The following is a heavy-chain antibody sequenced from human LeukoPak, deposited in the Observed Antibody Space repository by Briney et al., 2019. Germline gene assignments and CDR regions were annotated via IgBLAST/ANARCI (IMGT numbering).Heavy chain of an antibody. J-gene: IGHJ4*02. V-gene: IGHV7-4-1*02. CDR1: GYTFSRYA. D-gene: IGHD3-22*01. CDR3: ARGQTSYSGSSGYYYMNS. CDR2: INTDTGNP. Sequence: ASVKVSCKASGYTFSRYAMNWVRQAPGQGLEWMGWINTDTGNPTYAQDFTGRFVFSLDTSVSTAYLQISSLKAEDTAVYYCARGQTSYSGSSGYYYMNSWGQGTLVTVSS.